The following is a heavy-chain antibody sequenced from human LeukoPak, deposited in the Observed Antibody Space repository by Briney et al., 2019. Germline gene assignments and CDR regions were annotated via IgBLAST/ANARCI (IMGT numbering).Heavy chain of an antibody. Sequence: SETLSLTCTVSDGSITNNDWSWVRQTPGKGLEFIGYVHYSGSTNYNPSLKSRVTISVDTSKNQFSLKLSSVTAADTAVYYCARGTYYYDSSGYPCYYFDYWGQGTLVTVSS. CDR2: VHYSGST. D-gene: IGHD3-22*01. J-gene: IGHJ4*02. CDR1: DGSITNND. V-gene: IGHV4-59*01. CDR3: ARGTYYYDSSGYPCYYFDY.